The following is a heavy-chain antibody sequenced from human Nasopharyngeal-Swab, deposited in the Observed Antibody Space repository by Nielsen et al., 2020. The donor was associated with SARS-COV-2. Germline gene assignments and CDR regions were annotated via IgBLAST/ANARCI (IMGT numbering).Heavy chain of an antibody. V-gene: IGHV6-1*01. D-gene: IGHD6-6*01. CDR2: TYYRSTWYN. J-gene: IGHJ4*02. CDR3: ASDRRSGTSSLRFDC. Sequence: LTLSCAISGDSVSSNSATWNWTTQSPSIGFECLGRTYYRSTWYNDYAVSVKSRITINSDTSKNQFSLQLNSVTPEDTAVYYCASDRRSGTSSLRFDCWGQGILVAVSS. CDR1: GDSVSSNSAT.